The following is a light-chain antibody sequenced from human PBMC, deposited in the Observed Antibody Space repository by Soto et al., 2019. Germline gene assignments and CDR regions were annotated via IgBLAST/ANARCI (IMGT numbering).Light chain of an antibody. J-gene: IGKJ3*01. CDR1: QSVSSSY. CDR2: GAS. V-gene: IGKV3-20*01. CDR3: QQYGSSPPFT. Sequence: EIVLTQSPGTLSLSPGGRATLSCRASQSVSSSYLAWYQQKPGQAPRLLIYGASSRATGIPDRLSGSGSGTDFTLTISRLEPEDFAVYYCQQYGSSPPFTFGPGN.